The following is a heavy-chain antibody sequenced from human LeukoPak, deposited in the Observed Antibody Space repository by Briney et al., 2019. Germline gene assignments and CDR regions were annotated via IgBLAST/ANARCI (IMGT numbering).Heavy chain of an antibody. CDR2: ISNDGSDK. D-gene: IGHD3-3*01. CDR3: ARELGG. V-gene: IGHV3-30*03. CDR1: GFTFSRYG. J-gene: IGHJ4*02. Sequence: GGSLRLSCAASGFTFSRYGIHRVRQAPGKGLEWVAAISNDGSDKYYADSVKGRFTISRDNSKNTLYLQMNSLRAEDTAVYYCARELGGWGQGTLVTVSS.